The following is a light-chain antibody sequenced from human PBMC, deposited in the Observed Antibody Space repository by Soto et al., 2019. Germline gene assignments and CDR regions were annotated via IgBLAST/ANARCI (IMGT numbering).Light chain of an antibody. CDR3: QQRYSWPPIT. Sequence: EIVLTQSPATLSLSPGDRATLSCRASQSVYNYLAWFQQKPGQAPRLLIYDSSNRATGIPARFSGSGSGTDFTLTISGLEPEDFAVHFCQQRYSWPPITFGQGTRLEIK. CDR1: QSVYNY. V-gene: IGKV3-11*01. J-gene: IGKJ5*01. CDR2: DSS.